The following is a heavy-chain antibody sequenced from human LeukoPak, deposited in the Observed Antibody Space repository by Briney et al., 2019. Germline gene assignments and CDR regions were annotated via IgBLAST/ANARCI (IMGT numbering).Heavy chain of an antibody. CDR3: AKACQRLQLACMDV. J-gene: IGHJ6*02. V-gene: IGHV3-30*04. CDR2: ISDDGNDK. CDR1: GLTFSSSA. D-gene: IGHD6-25*01. Sequence: GGSLRLSCAASGLTFSSSAMHWVRQASDKGLEWVSTISDDGNDKYYTDSVKGRFTISRDNTENTLHLQMNGLRAEDTAVYYCAKACQRLQLACMDVWGQGTTVTVSS.